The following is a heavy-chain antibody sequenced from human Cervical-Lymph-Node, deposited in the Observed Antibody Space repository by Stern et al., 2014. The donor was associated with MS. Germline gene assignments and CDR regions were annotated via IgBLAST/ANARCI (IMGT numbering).Heavy chain of an antibody. Sequence: VQLVESGGGLVQPGGSLRLSCAASGFTFSSYWMSWVRQAPGKGLEWVANIKQDGSEKYYVDSVKGRFTISRDNAKNSLYLQMNSLRAEDTAVYYCAREDSSGYCYFDYWGQGTLVTVSS. CDR2: IKQDGSEK. J-gene: IGHJ4*02. V-gene: IGHV3-7*01. CDR1: GFTFSSYW. CDR3: AREDSSGYCYFDY. D-gene: IGHD3-22*01.